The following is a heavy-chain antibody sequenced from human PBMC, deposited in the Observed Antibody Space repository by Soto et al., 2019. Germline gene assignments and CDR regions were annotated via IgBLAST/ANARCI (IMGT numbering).Heavy chain of an antibody. CDR1: GFTFSSYG. D-gene: IGHD2-15*01. CDR3: AEAGGEAYMDV. Sequence: AGGSLRLSCAASGFTFSSYGMHWVRQAPGKGLEWVAVISYDGSNKYYADSVKGRFTISRDNSKNTLYLQMNSLRAEDTAVYYCAEAGGEAYMDVWGKGTTVTVSS. CDR2: ISYDGSNK. V-gene: IGHV3-30*18. J-gene: IGHJ6*03.